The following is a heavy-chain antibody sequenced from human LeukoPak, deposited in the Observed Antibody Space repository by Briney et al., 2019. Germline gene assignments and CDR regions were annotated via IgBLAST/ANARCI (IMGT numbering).Heavy chain of an antibody. V-gene: IGHV3-23*01. CDR3: AKDLRYCGGDCEAP. CDR2: MSGSGGYT. Sequence: GGSLRLSCAASEFTFSNYAMNWVRQAPGKGLEWVSGMSGSGGYTYCRDSVKGRFTISRDNSKNTLYLQMNSLRVEDTAVYYCAKDLRYCGGDCEAPWGQGTLVAVSS. D-gene: IGHD2-21*02. CDR1: EFTFSNYA. J-gene: IGHJ5*02.